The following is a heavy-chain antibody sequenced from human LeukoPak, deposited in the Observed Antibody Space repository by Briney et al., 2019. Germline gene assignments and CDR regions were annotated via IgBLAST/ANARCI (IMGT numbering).Heavy chain of an antibody. CDR1: GYTFTSYG. CDR3: ARHPRVPGARYSSGWYQGCAFDI. J-gene: IGHJ3*02. Sequence: GASVKVSCKASGYTFTSYGISWVRQAPGQGLEWMGWISAYNGNTNYAQKLQGRVTMTTDTSTSTAYMELRSLRSDDTAVYYCARHPRVPGARYSSGWYQGCAFDIWGQGTMVTVSS. D-gene: IGHD6-19*01. V-gene: IGHV1-18*01. CDR2: ISAYNGNT.